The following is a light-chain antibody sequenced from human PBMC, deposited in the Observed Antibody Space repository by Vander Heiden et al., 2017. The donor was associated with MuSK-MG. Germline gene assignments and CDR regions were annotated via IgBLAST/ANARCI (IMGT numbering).Light chain of an antibody. V-gene: IGKV2-28*01. Sequence: DIALTQSPPSLPVTPGEPASISCTSSQTLLHRNGYNYLNWYLQKPGQSPQSLIYLGSNRAVGGPDTLSGSRSGTDFTLKMSSVKAEDVRIYYCRETLETPLTFQQARRPE. CDR3: RETLETPLT. J-gene: IGKJ5*01. CDR2: LGS. CDR1: QTLLHRNGYNY.